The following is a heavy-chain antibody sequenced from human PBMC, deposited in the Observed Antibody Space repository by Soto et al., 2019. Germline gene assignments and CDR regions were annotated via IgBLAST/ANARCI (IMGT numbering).Heavy chain of an antibody. CDR1: GFTFDDYA. D-gene: IGHD5-18*01. V-gene: IGHV3-9*01. Sequence: EVQLVESGGGLVQPGRSLRLSCAASGFTFDDYAMHWVRQAPGKGLEWVPGISWHSGSIGYADAVKGRFTISRDNAKNSLYLQMNRLRAEDTALYYCAKAVGSYGNFDYWGQGTLVTVSS. J-gene: IGHJ4*02. CDR2: ISWHSGSI. CDR3: AKAVGSYGNFDY.